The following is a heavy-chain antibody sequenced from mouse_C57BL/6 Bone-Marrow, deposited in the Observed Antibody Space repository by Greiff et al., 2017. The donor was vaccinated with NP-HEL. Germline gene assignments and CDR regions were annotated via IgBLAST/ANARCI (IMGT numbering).Heavy chain of an antibody. V-gene: IGHV1-26*01. D-gene: IGHD4-1*01. J-gene: IGHJ3*01. CDR1: GYTFTDYY. CDR3: ARTGTGFAY. CDR2: INPNNGGT. Sequence: EVQLQQSGPELVKPGASVKISCKASGYTFTDYYMNWVKQSHGKSLEWIGDINPNNGGTSYNQKFKGKATLTVDKSSSTAYMELRSLTSEDSAGYYCARTGTGFAYWGQGTLVTVSA.